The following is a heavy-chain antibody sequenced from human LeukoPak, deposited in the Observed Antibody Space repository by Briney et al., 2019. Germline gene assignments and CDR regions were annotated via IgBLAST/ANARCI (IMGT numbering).Heavy chain of an antibody. D-gene: IGHD2-2*01. Sequence: ASVKVSCKASGYAFTSYDINWVRQATGQGLEWMGWMNPNSGNTGYAQKFQGRVTMTRNTSISTAYMELSSLRSEDTAVYYCARGRGVVPAAMNDYWGQGTLVTVSS. CDR2: MNPNSGNT. J-gene: IGHJ4*02. V-gene: IGHV1-8*01. CDR1: GYAFTSYD. CDR3: ARGRGVVPAAMNDY.